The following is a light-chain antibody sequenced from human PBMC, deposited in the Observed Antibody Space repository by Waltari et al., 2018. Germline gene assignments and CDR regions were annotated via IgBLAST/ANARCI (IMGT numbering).Light chain of an antibody. J-gene: IGKJ4*01. CDR1: QNVLYSSNNKNY. V-gene: IGKV4-1*01. CDR2: WAS. CDR3: QQYYSFPVT. Sequence: DLVMAQYPEPLAVSLGERATINCKSSQNVLYSSNNKNYLAWYQQKPGQPPKLLIYWASTRESGVPDRFSGSGSGTDFTLTISRLQAEDVAVYYCQQYYSFPVTFGGGTKVEIK.